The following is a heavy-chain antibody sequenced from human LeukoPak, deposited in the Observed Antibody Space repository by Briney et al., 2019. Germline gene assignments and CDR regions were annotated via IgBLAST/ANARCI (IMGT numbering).Heavy chain of an antibody. CDR2: IKQDGSEK. V-gene: IGHV3-7*01. CDR3: ARVGYSGYDSFDY. D-gene: IGHD5-12*01. CDR1: GFSFRSYC. Sequence: GGSLRLSCAASGFSFRSYCMSWVRQVPGKGLEWVANIKQDGSEKYYVDSVKGRFTISRDNAKNSLYLQMNSLRAEDTAVYYCARVGYSGYDSFDYWGQGTLVTVSS. J-gene: IGHJ4*02.